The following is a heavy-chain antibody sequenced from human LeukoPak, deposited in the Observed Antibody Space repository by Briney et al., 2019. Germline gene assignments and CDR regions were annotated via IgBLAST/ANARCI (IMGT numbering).Heavy chain of an antibody. V-gene: IGHV4-39*07. CDR1: GGSISSSSYY. J-gene: IGHJ4*02. CDR2: INHSGST. CDR3: ARGGAVAHFDY. D-gene: IGHD6-19*01. Sequence: SETLSLTCTVSGGSISSSSYYWGWIRQPPGKGLEWIGEINHSGSTNYNPSLKSRVTISVDTSKNQFSLKLSSVTAADTAVYYCARGGAVAHFDYWGQGTLVTVSS.